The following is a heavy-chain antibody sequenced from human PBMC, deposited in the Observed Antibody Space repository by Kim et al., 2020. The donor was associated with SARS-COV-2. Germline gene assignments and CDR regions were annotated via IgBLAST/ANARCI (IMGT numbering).Heavy chain of an antibody. CDR3: ARDRWEAAAGEGWFDP. D-gene: IGHD6-13*01. CDR1: GFTFSSYW. V-gene: IGHV3-7*03. Sequence: GGSLRLSCAASGFTFSSYWMSWVRQAPGKGLEWVANIKQDGSEKYYVDSVKGRFTISRDNAKNSLYLQMNSLRAEDTAVYYCARDRWEAAAGEGWFDPWGQGTLVTVSS. J-gene: IGHJ5*02. CDR2: IKQDGSEK.